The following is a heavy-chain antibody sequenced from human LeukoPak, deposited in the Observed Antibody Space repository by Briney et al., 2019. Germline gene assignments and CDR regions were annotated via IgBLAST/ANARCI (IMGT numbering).Heavy chain of an antibody. V-gene: IGHV3-53*01. CDR2: IYSGGST. J-gene: IGHJ4*02. Sequence: GGSLRLSCAASGIRVNSNYMSWVRQAPGKGLEWVSVIYSGGSTSYADSVKGRFTISRDNSENMMSVQINCLSAEDWAVYYCARITSTYFDYWGQGTLVTVSS. D-gene: IGHD3-10*01. CDR3: ARITSTYFDY. CDR1: GIRVNSNY.